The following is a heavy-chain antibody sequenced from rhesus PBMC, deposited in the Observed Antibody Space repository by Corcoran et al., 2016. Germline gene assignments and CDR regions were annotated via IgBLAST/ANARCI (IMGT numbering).Heavy chain of an antibody. CDR1: GGSVSSDY. V-gene: IGHV4-173*01. CDR3: AAFYGLDS. CDR2: TSGRRRTP. Sequence: QLQLQESGPGMVKPSETLSLTCAVSGGSVSSDYWTWIRQPPGKGLGWIGCTSGRRRTPRYNPSLKTRVTISTDTSKNQFSLNLRSVTAADTAVYYCAAFYGLDSWGQGVVVTVSS. J-gene: IGHJ6*01.